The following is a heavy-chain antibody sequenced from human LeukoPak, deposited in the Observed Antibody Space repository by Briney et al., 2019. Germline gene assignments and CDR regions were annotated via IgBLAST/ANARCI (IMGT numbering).Heavy chain of an antibody. Sequence: GGSLRLSCAASGFTVSSNYMSWVRQAPGKGLEWVSVIYSGGSTYYADSVKGRFIISRDNSKSTLYLQMNSLRVEDTAVYYCARDPVGSYDILTDWGQGTLVTVSS. CDR3: ARDPVGSYDILTD. J-gene: IGHJ4*02. CDR1: GFTVSSNY. CDR2: IYSGGST. V-gene: IGHV3-66*01. D-gene: IGHD3-9*01.